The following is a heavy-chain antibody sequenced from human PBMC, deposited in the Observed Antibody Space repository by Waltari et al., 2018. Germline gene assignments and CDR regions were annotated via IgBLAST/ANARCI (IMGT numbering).Heavy chain of an antibody. J-gene: IGHJ4*02. CDR2: IYSGGGT. CDR3: AARNPAAPG. CDR1: GFTISNNY. V-gene: IGHV3-66*01. D-gene: IGHD6-13*01. Sequence: EVQLVESGGGLVQPGGSLRLSCAVSGFTISNNYMSWVRQAPGKGLEWVSLIYSGGGTDYPDSGKGRFNISRDSSKNILYLQRNSLGAEDTAVYYCAARNPAAPGWGQGTLVTVSS.